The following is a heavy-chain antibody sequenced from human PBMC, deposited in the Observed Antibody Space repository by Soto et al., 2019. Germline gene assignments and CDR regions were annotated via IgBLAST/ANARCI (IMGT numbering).Heavy chain of an antibody. CDR1: GLTFDDYA. Sequence: EVQLVESGGGLVQPGRSLRLSCAASGLTFDDYAMHWVRQAPGKGLEWVSGISWNSGNRDYADPVKGRFTISRDNAKNSLYLQMNSLRAEDTALYYCVKDRVAVAMSSYGMDVWGQGTTVTVSS. CDR3: VKDRVAVAMSSYGMDV. V-gene: IGHV3-9*01. CDR2: ISWNSGNR. J-gene: IGHJ6*02. D-gene: IGHD6-19*01.